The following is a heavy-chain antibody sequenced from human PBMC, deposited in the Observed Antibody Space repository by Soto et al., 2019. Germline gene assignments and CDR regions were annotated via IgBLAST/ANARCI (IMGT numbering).Heavy chain of an antibody. D-gene: IGHD6-13*01. J-gene: IGHJ6*02. CDR1: GFTFSSYG. CDR3: ARDRGVIAAAFRVYYGMGV. V-gene: IGHV3-33*01. Sequence: QVQLVESGGGVVQPGRSLRLSCAASGFTFSSYGMHWVRQAPGKGLEWVAGIWYDGSNKYYVDSVKGRFTISRDNSKNTLYLQMNRLGAEDTAVDNCARDRGVIAAAFRVYYGMGVWGQGTTVTVSS. CDR2: IWYDGSNK.